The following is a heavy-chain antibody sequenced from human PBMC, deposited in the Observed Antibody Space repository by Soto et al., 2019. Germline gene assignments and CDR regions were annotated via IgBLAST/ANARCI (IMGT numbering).Heavy chain of an antibody. CDR1: GDSVTSGQYY. J-gene: IGHJ1*01. CDR3: ARTNSYGHWDACY. D-gene: IGHD3-16*01. Sequence: SETLSLTCTVSGDSVTSGQYYWSWIRQPPGKGLEYIGYIDSSGRTNYNPSLESRVTISADKSKNQFSLKLSSVTAADTAVYFCARTNSYGHWDACYWGEGTLVTVSS. V-gene: IGHV4-61*01. CDR2: IDSSGRT.